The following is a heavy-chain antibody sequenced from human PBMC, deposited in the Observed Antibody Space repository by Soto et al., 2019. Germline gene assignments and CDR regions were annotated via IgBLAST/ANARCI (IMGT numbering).Heavy chain of an antibody. J-gene: IGHJ3*02. V-gene: IGHV1-69*06. CDR2: IIPIFGTA. Sequence: SVKVSCKASGGTFSSYAISWVRQAPGQGLEWMGGIIPIFGTANYAQKFQGRVTMTEDTSTDTAYMELSSLRSEDTAVYYCAATMIVVVITGAFDIWGQGTMVTVSS. D-gene: IGHD3-22*01. CDR1: GGTFSSYA. CDR3: AATMIVVVITGAFDI.